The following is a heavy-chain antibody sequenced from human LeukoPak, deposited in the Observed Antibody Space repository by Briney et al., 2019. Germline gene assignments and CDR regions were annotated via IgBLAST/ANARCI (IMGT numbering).Heavy chain of an antibody. CDR1: GFTVSSNS. Sequence: PGGSLRLSCVASGFTVSSNSNSWVRQAPGKGLEWVSIIYNSGTTYYADSVKGRFTISRDNSKNTLYLQMNSLRPEDTAAYYCARGQYGGNSVFDYWGQGTLVTVSS. D-gene: IGHD4-23*01. J-gene: IGHJ4*02. CDR3: ARGQYGGNSVFDY. V-gene: IGHV3-66*02. CDR2: IYNSGTT.